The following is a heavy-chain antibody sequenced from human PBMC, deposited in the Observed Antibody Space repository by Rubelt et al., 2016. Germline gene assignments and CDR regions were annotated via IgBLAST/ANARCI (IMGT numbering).Heavy chain of an antibody. V-gene: IGHV1-69*10. CDR3: ARVVGAEYYFDY. CDR1: GGTFSSYA. D-gene: IGHD1-26*01. CDR2: IIPILGIG. Sequence: QVQLVQSGAEVKKPGSSVKVSCKASGGTFSSYAISWVRQAPGQGLEWMGGIIPILGIGNYAQKFQGRVTITADKSTSTAYMELSSLRSEDTAVYYCARVVGAEYYFDYWGQGTLVTVSS. J-gene: IGHJ4*02.